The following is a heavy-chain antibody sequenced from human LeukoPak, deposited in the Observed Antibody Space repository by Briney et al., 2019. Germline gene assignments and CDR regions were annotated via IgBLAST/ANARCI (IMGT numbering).Heavy chain of an antibody. CDR2: IKEDGSDK. Sequence: GGSLRLSCAASGFTISDYWMNWVRQAPGRGLEWVANIKEDGSDKKYVDSVKGRFTISRDNAKNSIFLQMNSLRVEDMAMYYCVSDGGTDWYDPWGQGTLVSVSS. V-gene: IGHV3-7*01. CDR1: GFTISDYW. CDR3: VSDGGTDWYDP. D-gene: IGHD3-16*01. J-gene: IGHJ5*02.